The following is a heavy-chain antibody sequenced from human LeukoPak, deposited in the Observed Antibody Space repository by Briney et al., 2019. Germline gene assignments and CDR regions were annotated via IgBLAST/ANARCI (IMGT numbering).Heavy chain of an antibody. CDR1: GYTFTGNY. CDR3: ARVGGILWFGELSTYFDY. D-gene: IGHD3-10*01. V-gene: IGHV1-2*02. CDR2: INPNSGGT. J-gene: IGHJ4*02. Sequence: ASVKVSCKASGYTFTGNYMHWVRQAPGQGLEWMGWINPNSGGTNYAQKFQGRVTMTRDTSISTAYMELSRLRSDDTAVYYCARVGGILWFGELSTYFDYWGQGTLVTVSS.